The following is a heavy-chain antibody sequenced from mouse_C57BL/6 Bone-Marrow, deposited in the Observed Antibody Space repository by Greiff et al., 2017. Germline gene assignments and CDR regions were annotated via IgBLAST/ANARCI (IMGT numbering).Heavy chain of an antibody. Sequence: VQLQQSGAELARPGASVKLSCKASGYTFTSYGISWVKQRPGQGLEWIGEIYPRSGNTYYNEKFKGKATLTADKSSSTAYMELHSLKSEDAAVYFCAREWYYYFDYWGQGTTLTVSS. CDR3: AREWYYYFDY. V-gene: IGHV1-81*01. J-gene: IGHJ2*01. D-gene: IGHD1-1*02. CDR1: GYTFTSYG. CDR2: IYPRSGNT.